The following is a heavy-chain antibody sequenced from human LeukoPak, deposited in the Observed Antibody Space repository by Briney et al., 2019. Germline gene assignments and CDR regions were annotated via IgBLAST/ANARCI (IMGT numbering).Heavy chain of an antibody. J-gene: IGHJ3*02. CDR3: ARRTQWLDDAFDI. CDR1: GFTFSSYS. D-gene: IGHD6-19*01. Sequence: PGVSLRLSCAASGFTFSSYSMNWVRQAPGKGLEWVSSISSSSSYIYYADSVKGRFTISRDNAKNSLYLQMNSLRAEDTAVYYCARRTQWLDDAFDIWGQGTMVTVSS. V-gene: IGHV3-21*01. CDR2: ISSSSSYI.